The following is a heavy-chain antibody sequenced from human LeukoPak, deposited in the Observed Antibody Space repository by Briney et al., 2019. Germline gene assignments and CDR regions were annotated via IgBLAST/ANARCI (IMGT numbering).Heavy chain of an antibody. Sequence: SETLSLTCTVSGGSISSSNSYWGWIRQPPGKGLEWIGSIYYTGNTYYNASLKSRVTISIDTSKNQISLRLTSVTATDTAMYYCARQTGSGLFTLPGGQGTLVTVSS. CDR2: IYYTGNT. CDR3: ARQTGSGLFTLP. CDR1: GGSISSSNSY. D-gene: IGHD3/OR15-3a*01. V-gene: IGHV4-39*01. J-gene: IGHJ4*02.